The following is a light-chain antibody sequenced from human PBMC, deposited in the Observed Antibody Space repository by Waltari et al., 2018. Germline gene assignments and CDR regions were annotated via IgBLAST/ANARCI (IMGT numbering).Light chain of an antibody. J-gene: IGLJ3*02. CDR3: CSYAGSKWV. V-gene: IGLV2-23*02. CDR2: EVS. CDR1: SSDVGSYNL. Sequence: QSALTQPASVSGSPGQSITISCTGTSSDVGSYNLVSWYQQHPGKAPKLMIYEVSKRPSGVSNRFSGSKSGNTAALTISGLQAEDEADYYCCSYAGSKWVFGGGTKLTVL.